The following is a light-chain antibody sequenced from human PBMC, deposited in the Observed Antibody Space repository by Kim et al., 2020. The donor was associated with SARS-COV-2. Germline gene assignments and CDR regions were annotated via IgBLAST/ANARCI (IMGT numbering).Light chain of an antibody. J-gene: IGKJ1*01. V-gene: IGKV3-15*01. CDR1: QDVSNN. Sequence: EIVMTQSPFTLSVSPGERATLSCRSSQDVSNNLAWYQQKPGQAPRLLIYSASTRATGIPARFSGSGSGTEFSLTISSLQSEDFGVYFCNHYNNWPTFGQGTKVDIK. CDR3: NHYNNWPT. CDR2: SAS.